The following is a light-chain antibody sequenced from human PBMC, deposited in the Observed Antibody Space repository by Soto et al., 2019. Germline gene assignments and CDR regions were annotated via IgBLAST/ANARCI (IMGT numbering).Light chain of an antibody. V-gene: IGKV1-5*03. CDR1: QTISSW. CDR3: LQVYSFPRT. CDR2: KAS. J-gene: IGKJ1*01. Sequence: DIQMTQSPSTLSGFVGDRVTITCRASQTISSWLAWYQQKPGKAPKLLIYKASILQSGVPSRFSGSGSGTEFILTINNLQPEDFASYFCLQVYSFPRTFGLGTKVDI.